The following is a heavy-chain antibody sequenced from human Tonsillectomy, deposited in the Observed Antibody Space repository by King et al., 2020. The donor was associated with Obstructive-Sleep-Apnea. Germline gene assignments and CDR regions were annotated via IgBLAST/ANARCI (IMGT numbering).Heavy chain of an antibody. V-gene: IGHV3-7*01. Sequence: VQLVESGGDLVQPGGSLRLSCVASGFTFSTYWMTWVRQAPGKGLEGVATISHDESEKYYLDSVRGRFPTSRDNAKNSVSLQMNSLSVEDTAVYYCAREDGFVTFDYCGQGTLVTVSS. D-gene: IGHD5-24*01. CDR3: AREDGFVTFDY. J-gene: IGHJ4*02. CDR2: ISHDESEK. CDR1: GFTFSTYW.